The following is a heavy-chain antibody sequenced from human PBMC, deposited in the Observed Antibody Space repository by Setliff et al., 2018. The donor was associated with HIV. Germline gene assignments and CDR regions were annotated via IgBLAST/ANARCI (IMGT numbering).Heavy chain of an antibody. CDR1: GFTFSSYW. D-gene: IGHD3-3*01. Sequence: PGGSLRLSCAASGFTFSSYWMHWVRQVPGKGLVWVSRVNRDESSTNYADSVRGRFTISRDNSKNSLYLQMNSLRAEDTAVYYCARVFLEWLLYRPDYVMDVWGQGTTVTVSS. J-gene: IGHJ6*02. V-gene: IGHV3-74*01. CDR3: ARVFLEWLLYRPDYVMDV. CDR2: VNRDESST.